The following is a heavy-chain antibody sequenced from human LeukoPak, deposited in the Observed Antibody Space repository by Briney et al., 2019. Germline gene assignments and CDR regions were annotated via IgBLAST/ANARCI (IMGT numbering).Heavy chain of an antibody. CDR1: GGSISSGSYY. V-gene: IGHV4-61*02. D-gene: IGHD3-22*01. CDR3: ARGPSITMIVVVNGAFDI. J-gene: IGHJ3*02. CDR2: IYTSGST. Sequence: SETLSLTCTVSGGSISSGSYYWSWIRQPAGKGLEWIGRIYTSGSTNYNPSLKSRVTILVDTSKNQFSLKLSSVTAADTAVYYCARGPSITMIVVVNGAFDIWGQGTMVTVSS.